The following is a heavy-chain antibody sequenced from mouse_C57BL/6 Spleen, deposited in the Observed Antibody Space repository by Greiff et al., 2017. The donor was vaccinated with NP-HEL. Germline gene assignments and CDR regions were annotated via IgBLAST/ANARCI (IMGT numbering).Heavy chain of an antibody. CDR1: GYAFSSYW. Sequence: VQRVESGAELVKPGASVKISCKASGYAFSSYWMNWVKQRPGKGLEWIGQIYPGDGDTNYNGKFKGKATLTADKSSSTAYMQLSSLTSEDSAVYFCARRAPEGAMDYWGQGTSVTVSS. CDR3: ARRAPEGAMDY. V-gene: IGHV1-80*01. J-gene: IGHJ4*01. CDR2: IYPGDGDT. D-gene: IGHD3-3*01.